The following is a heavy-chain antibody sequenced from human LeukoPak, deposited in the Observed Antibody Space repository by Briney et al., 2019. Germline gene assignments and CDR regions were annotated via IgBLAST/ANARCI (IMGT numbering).Heavy chain of an antibody. J-gene: IGHJ4*02. CDR1: GGSFSGYY. CDR2: IDHSGRT. D-gene: IGHD2-2*01. Sequence: SETLSLTCAVYGGSFSGYYWSWIRQPPGKGLEWIGEIDHSGRTNSNASLKSRVTLSVDMSKNQFTLRLSSVTAADTAVYYCARKSVVTAGRKPYDFWDQGTLVTVSP. V-gene: IGHV4-34*01. CDR3: ARKSVVTAGRKPYDF.